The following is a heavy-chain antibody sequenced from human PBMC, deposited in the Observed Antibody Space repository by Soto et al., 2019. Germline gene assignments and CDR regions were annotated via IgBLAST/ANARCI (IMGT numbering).Heavy chain of an antibody. V-gene: IGHV1-18*01. CDR1: GYTFTSYG. J-gene: IGHJ5*02. D-gene: IGHD4-17*01. CDR3: ARDPPNYYGDYPNRNWFDP. Sequence: ASVKVSCKASGYTFTSYGISWVRQAPGQGLEWMGWISAYNGNTNYAQKLQGRVTMTTDTSTSTAYMELRSLRSEDTAVYYCARDPPNYYGDYPNRNWFDPWGQGTLVTVSS. CDR2: ISAYNGNT.